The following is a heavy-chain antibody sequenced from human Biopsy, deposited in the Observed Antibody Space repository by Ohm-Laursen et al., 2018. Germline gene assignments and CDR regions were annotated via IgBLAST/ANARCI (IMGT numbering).Heavy chain of an antibody. Sequence: TLSLTCTVSGGSISSDYWSWIRQTPGKGLEWIGYIYYSGSTNYNPSLKSRVTISVDTSKNQFSLRLNSVTAADTAVYYCARGQDYGGNKAFDIWGQGTKVTVSP. CDR3: ARGQDYGGNKAFDI. CDR2: IYYSGST. D-gene: IGHD4-23*01. J-gene: IGHJ3*02. CDR1: GGSISSDY. V-gene: IGHV4-59*01.